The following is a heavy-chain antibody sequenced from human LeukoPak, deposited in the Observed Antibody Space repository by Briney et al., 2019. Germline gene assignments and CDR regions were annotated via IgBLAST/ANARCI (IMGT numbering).Heavy chain of an antibody. CDR2: INPNSGGT. D-gene: IGHD3-16*02. CDR3: ARDLSAHYGMDV. J-gene: IGHJ6*02. CDR1: GYTFTGYY. V-gene: IGHV1-2*02. Sequence: GASVKVSCKASGYTFTGYYMHWVRQAPGQGLEWMGWINPNSGGTNYAQKFQGRVTMTRGTSISTAYMELSRLRSDDTAVYYCARDLSAHYGMDVWGQGTTVTVSS.